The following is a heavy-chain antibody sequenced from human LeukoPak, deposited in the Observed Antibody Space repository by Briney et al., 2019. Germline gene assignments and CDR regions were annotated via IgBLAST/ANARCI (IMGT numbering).Heavy chain of an antibody. CDR2: ISGYNGNT. Sequence: ASVKVSCKASGYTLATYGISWVRQAPGQGLEWMAWISGYNGNTNYAQKFQGRVTMTTDTSTNTAYMELRSLRSDDTAVYYCARGRSGELTWAFTLDSWGQGTLVTVSS. J-gene: IGHJ4*02. CDR3: ARGRSGELTWAFTLDS. V-gene: IGHV1-18*01. CDR1: GYTLATYG. D-gene: IGHD3-10*01.